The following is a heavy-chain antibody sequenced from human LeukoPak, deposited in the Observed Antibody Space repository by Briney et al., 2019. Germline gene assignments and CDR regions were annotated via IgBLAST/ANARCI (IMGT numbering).Heavy chain of an antibody. CDR1: GYTFNSYD. V-gene: IGHV1-8*01. CDR3: ERGQGSHGQQLGDY. CDR2: MNPNSCNT. D-gene: IGHD6-13*01. J-gene: IGHJ4*02. Sequence: GSSVKVSCKATGYTFNSYDINWLRQATGQALGRMGWMNPNSCNTGYAQKYQGRVTMTRNASISTAHMVLGSLRSEDTAVYYCERGQGSHGQQLGDYWGQGTLVTVSS.